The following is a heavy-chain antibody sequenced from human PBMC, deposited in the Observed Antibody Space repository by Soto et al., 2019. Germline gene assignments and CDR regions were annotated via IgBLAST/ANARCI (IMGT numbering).Heavy chain of an antibody. CDR3: ARGVVPAATNWFDP. V-gene: IGHV1-69*02. CDR2: IIPILGIA. D-gene: IGHD2-2*01. J-gene: IGHJ5*02. Sequence: SVKVSCKASGGTFSSYTISWVRQAPGQGLEWMGRIIPILGIANYAQKFQGRVTITADKSTSTAYMELSSLRSEDTAVYYCARGVVPAATNWFDPWGQGTLVTVSS. CDR1: GGTFSSYT.